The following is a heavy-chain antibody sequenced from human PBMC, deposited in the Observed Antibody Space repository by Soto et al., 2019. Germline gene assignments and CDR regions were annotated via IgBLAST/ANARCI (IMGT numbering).Heavy chain of an antibody. J-gene: IGHJ4*02. V-gene: IGHV5-51*03. CDR2: IYPSDSDT. Sequence: EVQLVQSRAEVKKPGESLKISCQGSGYTFTTHWIIWVRQMPGKGLEWMGIIYPSDSDTRYSPSFQGRVTISADKSISTAYLQWSSLKASDTAMYYGARAWCSGGSCYSGYWGQGTLVTVSS. CDR3: ARAWCSGGSCYSGY. D-gene: IGHD2-15*01. CDR1: GYTFTTHW.